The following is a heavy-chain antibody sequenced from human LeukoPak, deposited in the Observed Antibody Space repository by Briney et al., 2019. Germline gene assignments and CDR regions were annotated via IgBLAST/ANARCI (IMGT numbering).Heavy chain of an antibody. Sequence: GGSLRLPCAASGFTFSSYGMHWVRQAPGKGLEWVAVMSYDGSNKYYADSVKGRFTISRDNSKNTLYLQMNSLRAEDTAEYYCARDPKIYDILTGTQTYYFDYWGQGTLVTVSS. CDR1: GFTFSSYG. V-gene: IGHV3-30*19. D-gene: IGHD3-9*01. CDR2: MSYDGSNK. J-gene: IGHJ4*02. CDR3: ARDPKIYDILTGTQTYYFDY.